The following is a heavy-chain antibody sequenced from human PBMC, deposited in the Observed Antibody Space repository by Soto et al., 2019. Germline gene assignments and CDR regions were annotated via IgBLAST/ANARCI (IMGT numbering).Heavy chain of an antibody. D-gene: IGHD3-3*01. CDR1: GFTFYDYA. V-gene: IGHV3-9*01. CDR3: AKDICYFWSVYPQGCYMVV. Sequence: GGSLRLSCAASGFTFYDYAMHWFRQAPGKGLEWVSGISWNSGSIGYADSVKGRFTISRDNAKNSLYLQMNSLRAEDTALYYCAKDICYFWSVYPQGCYMVVWCKGTSVSVFS. J-gene: IGHJ6*03. CDR2: ISWNSGSI.